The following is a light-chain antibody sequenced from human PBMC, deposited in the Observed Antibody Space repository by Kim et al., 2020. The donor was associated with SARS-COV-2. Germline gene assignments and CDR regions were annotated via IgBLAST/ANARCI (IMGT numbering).Light chain of an antibody. J-gene: IGLJ1*01. Sequence: GPSISGYCTGTSSDAGYCSSVSWYQQHPGTAPNLIIYDVGERASGVSNPFSGSQSGDTTSLSISELRAEDEADYYCSSHTTSSTYVFGLGTKVTVL. V-gene: IGLV2-14*04. CDR2: DVG. CDR1: SSDAGYCSS. CDR3: SSHTTSSTYV.